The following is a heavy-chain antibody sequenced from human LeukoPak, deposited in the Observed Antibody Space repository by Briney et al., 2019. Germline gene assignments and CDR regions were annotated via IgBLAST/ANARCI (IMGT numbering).Heavy chain of an antibody. J-gene: IGHJ2*01. V-gene: IGHV3-13*01. CDR2: IGAAGDT. CDR1: EFTFRNYD. Sequence: QSGGSLRLSCAASEFTFRNYDMHWVRQSLEKGLEWLSVIGAAGDTDYSDSVKGRFTISRENADNFLYLEMTSLSAGDTAVYYCARGLTVGGCSGVTCRTHWYFDLWGRGTQVSVSS. D-gene: IGHD2-15*01. CDR3: ARGLTVGGCSGVTCRTHWYFDL.